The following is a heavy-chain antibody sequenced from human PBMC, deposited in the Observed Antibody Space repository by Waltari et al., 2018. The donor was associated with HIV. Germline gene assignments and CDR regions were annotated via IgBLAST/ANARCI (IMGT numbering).Heavy chain of an antibody. D-gene: IGHD3-22*01. CDR3: ARDPGGNYDSFAFDI. CDR2: ISGSPSYI. J-gene: IGHJ3*02. CDR1: GFTFSSYI. V-gene: IGHV3-21*01. Sequence: EVQLVESGGGLVKPGGSLRLSCATSGFTFSSYIMNWVRQAPGKGLEWVSSISGSPSYIYYADSVKGRFTISRDNAKNSLYLQMNSLRAEDTAVYYCARDPGGNYDSFAFDIWGQGTMVTVSS.